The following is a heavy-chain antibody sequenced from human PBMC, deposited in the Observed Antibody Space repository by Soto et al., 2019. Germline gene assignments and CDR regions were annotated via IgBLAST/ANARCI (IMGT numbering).Heavy chain of an antibody. CDR1: GFTFSSYS. D-gene: IGHD4-4*01. CDR3: ARDPGYSNHDGGYFDY. Sequence: GGSLRLSCAASGFTFSSYSMNWVRQAPGKGLEWVSSISSSSSYIYYADSVKGRFTISRDNAKNSLYLQMNSLRAEDTAVYYCARDPGYSNHDGGYFDYWGQGTLVTVSS. V-gene: IGHV3-21*01. CDR2: ISSSSSYI. J-gene: IGHJ4*02.